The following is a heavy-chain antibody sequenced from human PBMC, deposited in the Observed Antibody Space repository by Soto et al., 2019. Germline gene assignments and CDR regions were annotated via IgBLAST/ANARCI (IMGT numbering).Heavy chain of an antibody. Sequence: QPGGSLRLSCAASGFTFSSYEMNWVRQAPGKGLEWVSYISSSGSTIYYADSVKGRFTISRDNAKNSLYLQMNSLRAEDTAVYYCARDHGSGWSGYGMDVWGQGTTVTVSS. CDR2: ISSSGSTI. D-gene: IGHD3-3*01. CDR1: GFTFSSYE. CDR3: ARDHGSGWSGYGMDV. V-gene: IGHV3-48*03. J-gene: IGHJ6*02.